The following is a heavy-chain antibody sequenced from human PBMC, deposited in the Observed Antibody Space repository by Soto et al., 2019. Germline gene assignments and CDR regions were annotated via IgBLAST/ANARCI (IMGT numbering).Heavy chain of an antibody. V-gene: IGHV3-23*01. CDR1: GFTFSNYA. Sequence: EVQLLESGGGLIQPGGSLTLSCAASGFTFSNYAMSWVRQAPGKGLEWVSAISGNGGTTNYVDSVKGRFTISRDNSKNTLYLQMTSLRVEDTAGYYCAKDRQQSSYNGLDVWGQGTTVTVSS. CDR3: AKDRQQSSYNGLDV. J-gene: IGHJ6*02. D-gene: IGHD6-13*01. CDR2: ISGNGGTT.